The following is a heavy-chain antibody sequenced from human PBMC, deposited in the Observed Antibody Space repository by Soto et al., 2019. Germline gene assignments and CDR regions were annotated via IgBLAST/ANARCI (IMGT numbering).Heavy chain of an antibody. J-gene: IGHJ5*02. CDR3: ARGLRPYVWFDP. Sequence: QVQLQESGPGLVKPSQTLSLTCTVSGGSISSGGYYWSWIRQHPGKGLEWIGYIYYSGSTYYNPSLKSRVTIAVDTSKNQFSLKLSSVTAADTDVYYCARGLRPYVWFDPWGQGTLVTVSS. V-gene: IGHV4-31*03. D-gene: IGHD3-10*02. CDR2: IYYSGST. CDR1: GGSISSGGYY.